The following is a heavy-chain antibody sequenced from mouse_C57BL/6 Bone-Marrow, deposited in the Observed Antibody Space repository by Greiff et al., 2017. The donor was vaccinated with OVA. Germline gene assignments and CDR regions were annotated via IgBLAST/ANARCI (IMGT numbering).Heavy chain of an antibody. CDR1: GYTFTSYW. V-gene: IGHV1-64*01. J-gene: IGHJ4*01. CDR2: IHPNSGST. Sequence: LQQPGAELVKPGASVKLSCKASGYTFTSYWMHWVKQRPGQGLEWIGMIHPNSGSTNYNEKFKSKATLTVDKSSSTAYMQLSSLTSEDSAVYYCARISTGAMDYWGQGTSVTVSS. D-gene: IGHD1-1*01. CDR3: ARISTGAMDY.